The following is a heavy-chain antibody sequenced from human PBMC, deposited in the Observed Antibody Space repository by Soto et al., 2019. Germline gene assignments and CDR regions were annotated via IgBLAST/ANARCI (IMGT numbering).Heavy chain of an antibody. J-gene: IGHJ3*02. CDR3: AGLSRQWLVSGAFDI. CDR2: ISAYNGNT. Sequence: QVQLVQSGAEVKKPGASVKVSCKASGYTFTSYGISWVRQAPGQGLEWMGWISAYNGNTNYAQKLQGRVTMTTDTSTSTDYMELRSLRSDDTAVYYCAGLSRQWLVSGAFDIWGQGTMVTVSS. D-gene: IGHD6-19*01. V-gene: IGHV1-18*01. CDR1: GYTFTSYG.